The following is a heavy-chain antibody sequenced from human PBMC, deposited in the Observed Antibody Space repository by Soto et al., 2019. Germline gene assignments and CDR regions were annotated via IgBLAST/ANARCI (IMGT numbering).Heavy chain of an antibody. D-gene: IGHD5-12*01. CDR2: INPNSGGT. J-gene: IGHJ6*02. CDR1: GYTFTGYY. CDR3: ARATLAEFGYDYSSYYGMDV. V-gene: IGHV1-2*04. Sequence: ASVKVSCKASGYTFTGYYMHWVRQAPGQGLEWMGWINPNSGGTNYAQKFQGWVTMARDTSISTAYMELSRLRSDDTAVYYCARATLAEFGYDYSSYYGMDVWGQGTPVTV.